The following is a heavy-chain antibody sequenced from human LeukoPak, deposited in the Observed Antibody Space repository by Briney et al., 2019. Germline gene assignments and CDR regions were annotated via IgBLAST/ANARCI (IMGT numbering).Heavy chain of an antibody. J-gene: IGHJ4*02. Sequence: PSETLSLTCTVSGGSVSSGGYYWSWIRQHPGTGLEWIGYIYYSGSTYYNPSLKSRVTISVDTSKNQFSLKLSSVTAADTAVYYCARRGLGYCSSTSCYAFDYWGQGTLVTVSS. CDR3: ARRGLGYCSSTSCYAFDY. CDR1: GGSVSSGGYY. CDR2: IYYSGST. D-gene: IGHD2-2*01. V-gene: IGHV4-31*03.